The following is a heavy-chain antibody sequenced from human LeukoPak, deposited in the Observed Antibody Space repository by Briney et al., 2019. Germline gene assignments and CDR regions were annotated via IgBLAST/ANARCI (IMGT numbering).Heavy chain of an antibody. Sequence: PSETLSLTCTVSGGSISSSSYYWGWIRQPPGKGLEWIGSIYYSGSTYYNPSLKSRVTISVDTSKNQFSLKLSSVTAADTAVYYCARGRGSGRSGYYYYGMDVWGQGTTVTVSS. CDR1: GGSISSSSYY. D-gene: IGHD6-25*01. CDR2: IYYSGST. J-gene: IGHJ6*02. V-gene: IGHV4-39*07. CDR3: ARGRGSGRSGYYYYGMDV.